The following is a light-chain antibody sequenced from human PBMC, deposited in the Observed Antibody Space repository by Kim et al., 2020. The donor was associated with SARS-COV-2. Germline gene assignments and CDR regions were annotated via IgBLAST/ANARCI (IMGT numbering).Light chain of an antibody. CDR3: QQYNSYPYT. V-gene: IGKV1-5*03. Sequence: SASVGDRVTITCRASQSISSWLAWYQQKPGKAPKLLIYKAYSLESGVQSRFSGSGSGTEFTLTISSLQPDDFATYYCQQYNSYPYTFGQGTKLEI. J-gene: IGKJ2*01. CDR1: QSISSW. CDR2: KAY.